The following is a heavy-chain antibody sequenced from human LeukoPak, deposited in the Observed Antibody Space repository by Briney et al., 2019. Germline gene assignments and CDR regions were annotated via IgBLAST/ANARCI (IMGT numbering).Heavy chain of an antibody. CDR3: ARDSTLYYFDY. V-gene: IGHV3-66*02. Sequence: GGSLRPSCAASGFTVSSNYMSWVRQAPGKGLEWVSVIYSGGSTYYADSVKGRFTISRDNSKNTLYLQMNSLRAEDTAVYYCARDSTLYYFDYWGQGTLVTVSS. D-gene: IGHD2/OR15-2a*01. CDR1: GFTVSSNY. J-gene: IGHJ4*02. CDR2: IYSGGST.